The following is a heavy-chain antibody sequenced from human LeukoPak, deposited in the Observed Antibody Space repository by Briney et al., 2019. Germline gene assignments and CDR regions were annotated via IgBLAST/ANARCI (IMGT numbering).Heavy chain of an antibody. V-gene: IGHV4-4*07. CDR3: ARLDYYDSSGQVIDY. CDR1: GGSISSYY. CDR2: IYTSGST. J-gene: IGHJ4*02. Sequence: PSETLSLTCTVSGGSISSYYWSWIRQPAGKGLEWIGRIYTSGSTNYNPSLKSRVTMSVDTSKNQFSLKLSSVTAADTAVYYCARLDYYDSSGQVIDYWGQGTLVTVSS. D-gene: IGHD3-22*01.